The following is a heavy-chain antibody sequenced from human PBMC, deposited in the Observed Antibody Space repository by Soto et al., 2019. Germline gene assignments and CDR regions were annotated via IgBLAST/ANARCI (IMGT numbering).Heavy chain of an antibody. CDR1: GGSFSGYY. V-gene: IGHV4-34*01. CDR3: ARGEELRYYYYGMDV. Sequence: SETLSLTCAVYGGSFSGYYWSWIRQPPGKGLEWLGEINHSGSTNYNPSLKSRVTISVDTSKNQFSLKLSSVTAADTAVYYCARGEELRYYYYGMDVWGQGTTVTVSS. D-gene: IGHD1-26*01. CDR2: INHSGST. J-gene: IGHJ6*02.